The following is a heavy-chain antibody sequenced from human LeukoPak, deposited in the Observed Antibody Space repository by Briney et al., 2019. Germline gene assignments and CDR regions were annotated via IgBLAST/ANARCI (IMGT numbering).Heavy chain of an antibody. CDR2: IWYDGSNK. CDR1: GYTFTGYY. J-gene: IGHJ4*02. D-gene: IGHD6-13*01. V-gene: IGHV3-33*01. Sequence: SCKASGYTFTGYYMHWVRQAPGKGLEWVAVIWYDGSNKYYADSVKGRFTISRDNSKNTLYLQMNSLRAEDTAVYYCARGTPKAAAGRKAFDYWGQGTLVTVSS. CDR3: ARGTPKAAAGRKAFDY.